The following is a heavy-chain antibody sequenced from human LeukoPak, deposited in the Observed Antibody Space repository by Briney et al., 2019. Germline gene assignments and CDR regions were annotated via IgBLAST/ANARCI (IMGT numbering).Heavy chain of an antibody. CDR3: ARDFDTGALDY. V-gene: IGHV1-2*06. CDR1: GYTFTGYY. J-gene: IGHJ4*02. CDR2: INPNSGGT. D-gene: IGHD3-9*01. Sequence: ASVKVSCKASGYTFTGYYMHWVRQAPGQGLEWMGRINPNSGGTNYAQKFQGRVTMTRDTSISTAYMELSRLRSDNTAVYYCARDFDTGALDYWGQGTLVTVSS.